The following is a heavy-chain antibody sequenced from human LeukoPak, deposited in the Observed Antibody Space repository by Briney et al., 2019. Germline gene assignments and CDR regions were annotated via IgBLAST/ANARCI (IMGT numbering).Heavy chain of an antibody. CDR3: ANSHTADVYVA. V-gene: IGHV3-23*01. CDR1: GFTFSSYA. Sequence: PGGSLRLSCAASGFTFSSYAMSWVRQAPGKGLEWVSAITGSGISTYYADSVKGRFTISRDNSKNTLYLQMNSLRAEDTAVYYCANSHTADVYVAWGQGTLVTVSS. J-gene: IGHJ4*02. CDR2: ITGSGIST. D-gene: IGHD5-18*01.